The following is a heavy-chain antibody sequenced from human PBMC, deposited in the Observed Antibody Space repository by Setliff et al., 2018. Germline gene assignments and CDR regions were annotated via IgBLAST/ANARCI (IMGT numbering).Heavy chain of an antibody. D-gene: IGHD6-13*01. CDR3: ARVSMYSSSWYYYYYGMDV. J-gene: IGHJ6*02. CDR1: GGSISSSSYY. V-gene: IGHV4-39*07. Sequence: PSETLSLTCTVSGGSISSSSYYWGWIRQPPGKGLEWIGSIYYSGSTYYNPSLKSRVTISADTSKNQFSLKLSSVTAADTAVYYCARVSMYSSSWYYYYYGMDVWGQGTTVTAP. CDR2: IYYSGST.